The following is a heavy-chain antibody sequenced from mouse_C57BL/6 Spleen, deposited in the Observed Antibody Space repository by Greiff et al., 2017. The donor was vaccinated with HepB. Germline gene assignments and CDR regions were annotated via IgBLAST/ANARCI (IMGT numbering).Heavy chain of an antibody. J-gene: IGHJ3*01. Sequence: VQLKESGPGLVKPSQSLSLTCSVTGYSITSGYYWNWIRQFPGNKLEWMGYISYDGSNNYNPSLKNPISITRDTSKNQFFLKLNSVTTEDTATYYCARVYYDYWFAYWGQGTLVTVSA. CDR3: ARVYYDYWFAY. CDR1: GYSITSGYY. D-gene: IGHD2-4*01. V-gene: IGHV3-6*01. CDR2: ISYDGSN.